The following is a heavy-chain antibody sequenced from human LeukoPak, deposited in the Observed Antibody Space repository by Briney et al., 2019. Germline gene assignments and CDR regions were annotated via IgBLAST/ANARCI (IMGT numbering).Heavy chain of an antibody. CDR3: ARDRSLAFDF. CDR2: ISSYHGDT. V-gene: IGHV1-18*01. Sequence: ASVQVSCKASGYTFNSYSISWLRQAPGQGLEWVGWISSYHGDTKYAQKFQGRVTMTTDTSTSTVSMELRSLRSVDTAVYYGARDRSLAFDFWGQGTLVTVSS. J-gene: IGHJ4*02. CDR1: GYTFNSYS.